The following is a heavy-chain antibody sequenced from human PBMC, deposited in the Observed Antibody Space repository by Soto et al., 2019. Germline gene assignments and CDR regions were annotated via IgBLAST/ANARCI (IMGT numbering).Heavy chain of an antibody. Sequence: QVQLQESGPGLVKPSDTLSLTCAVSGYSISSSNWWGWIRQPPGKGLEWSGYIYYSGTTYYNPSLKRRVTMSVDTSKNQFSLKLTSVTAVDTAVYYCARREIQGPIDYWGQGTLVTVSS. CDR3: ARREIQGPIDY. CDR2: IYYSGTT. J-gene: IGHJ4*02. D-gene: IGHD1-26*01. CDR1: GYSISSSNW. V-gene: IGHV4-28*01.